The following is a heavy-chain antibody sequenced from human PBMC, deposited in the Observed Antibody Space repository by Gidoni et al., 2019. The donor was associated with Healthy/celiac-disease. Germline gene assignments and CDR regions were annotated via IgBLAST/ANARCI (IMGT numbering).Heavy chain of an antibody. CDR1: GGFISSSSYS. D-gene: IGHD2-15*01. CDR3: AREYCSGGSCYFWPSVSFVY. CDR2: IYNSGNT. J-gene: IGHJ4*02. V-gene: IGHV4-39*01. Sequence: VSGGFISSSSYSWGWIRQPPGKGLEWIGSIYNSGNTYYHPSLKSRVTFSVDTSKNQFSLNLSSVTAADTAVYYCAREYCSGGSCYFWPSVSFVYWGQGTLVTVSS.